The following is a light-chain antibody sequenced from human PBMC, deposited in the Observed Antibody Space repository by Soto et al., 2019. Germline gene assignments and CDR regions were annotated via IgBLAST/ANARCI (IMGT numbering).Light chain of an antibody. CDR3: QHYYNYPWT. CDR1: QRISTW. J-gene: IGKJ1*01. V-gene: IGKV1-5*01. Sequence: DIQMTQSPSSLSASVGDRVSITCRASQRISTWLAWYQQQPGGAPRLLIYDASSLQSGVPSRFSGNGSGTEFTLTISSLQPDDFSSYYCQHYYNYPWTFGQGTKV. CDR2: DAS.